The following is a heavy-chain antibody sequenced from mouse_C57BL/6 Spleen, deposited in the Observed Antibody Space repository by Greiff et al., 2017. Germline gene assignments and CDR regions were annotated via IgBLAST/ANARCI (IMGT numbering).Heavy chain of an antibody. CDR1: GYAFSSYW. J-gene: IGHJ4*01. CDR3: ARNYYGSSYAMDY. Sequence: QVQLKESGAELVKPGASVKISCKASGYAFSSYWMNWVKQRPGKGLEWIGQIYPGDGDTNYNGKFKGKATLTADKSSSTAYMQLSSLTSEDSAVXFCARNYYGSSYAMDYGGQGTSVTVAS. D-gene: IGHD1-1*01. V-gene: IGHV1-80*01. CDR2: IYPGDGDT.